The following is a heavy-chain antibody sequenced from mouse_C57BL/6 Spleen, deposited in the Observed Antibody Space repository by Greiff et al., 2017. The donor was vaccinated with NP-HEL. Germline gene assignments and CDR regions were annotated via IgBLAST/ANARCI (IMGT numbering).Heavy chain of an antibody. V-gene: IGHV1-85*01. J-gene: IGHJ1*03. D-gene: IGHD1-1*01. CDR1: GYTFTSYD. CDR2: IYPRDGST. Sequence: QVQLQQSGPELVKPGASVKLSCKASGYTFTSYDINWVKQRPGQGLEWIGWIYPRDGSTKYNEQLKGKATLTVDTSSRTAYMALHSLTSEDSAVYFCARSDRIDYYGSSHWYFDVWGTGTTVTVSS. CDR3: ARSDRIDYYGSSHWYFDV.